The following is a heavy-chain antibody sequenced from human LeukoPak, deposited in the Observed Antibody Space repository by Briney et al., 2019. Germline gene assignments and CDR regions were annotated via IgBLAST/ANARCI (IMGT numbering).Heavy chain of an antibody. V-gene: IGHV4-30-4*01. CDR1: GASISSGDHY. CDR2: VYYSGST. Sequence: PSETLSLTCTVSGASISSGDHYWSWIRQPPGKGLEWIGYVYYSGSTFYNPSLKSRLTISVDTSKNQFSLNSRSVTAADTAVYYCARERYYYDSTTPNWGQGTLVTVSS. J-gene: IGHJ4*02. D-gene: IGHD3-22*01. CDR3: ARERYYYDSTTPN.